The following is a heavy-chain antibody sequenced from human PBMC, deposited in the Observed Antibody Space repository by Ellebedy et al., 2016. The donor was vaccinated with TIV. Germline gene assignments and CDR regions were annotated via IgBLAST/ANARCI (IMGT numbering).Heavy chain of an antibody. CDR1: GFTFSNAW. D-gene: IGHD2-21*02. CDR2: IKSKTDGGTT. CDR3: VRTARIADN. Sequence: GGSLRLSCAASGFTFSNAWMSWVRQAPGKGLEWVGRIKSKTDGGTTDYAAPVKGRFTISRDDSKNTLYLQMNSLRAEDTAVYYCVRTARIADNWGQGTLVTVSS. J-gene: IGHJ4*02. V-gene: IGHV3-15*01.